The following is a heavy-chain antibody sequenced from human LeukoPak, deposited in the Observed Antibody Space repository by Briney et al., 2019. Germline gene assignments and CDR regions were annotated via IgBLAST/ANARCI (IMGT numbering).Heavy chain of an antibody. CDR3: ARDSGGGSYDFWSGYPTGWFDP. CDR2: INPSGGST. CDR1: GYTFTSYY. D-gene: IGHD3-3*01. J-gene: IGHJ5*02. V-gene: IGHV1-46*01. Sequence: GASVKVSCKASGYTFTSYYMHWVRQAPGQGLEWMGIINPSGGSTSYAQKFQGRVTMTRDTSTSTVYMELSSLRSEDTAVYYCARDSGGGSYDFWSGYPTGWFDPWGQGTLVTVSS.